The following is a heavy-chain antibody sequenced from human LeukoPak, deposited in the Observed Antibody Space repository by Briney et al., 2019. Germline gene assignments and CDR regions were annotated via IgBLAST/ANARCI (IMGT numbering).Heavy chain of an antibody. J-gene: IGHJ4*02. CDR2: IYYSGRT. CDR1: GGSISSYY. D-gene: IGHD2-15*01. V-gene: IGHV4-59*01. CDR3: ARVAYCSGGSCYPDY. Sequence: SETLSLTCTVSGGSISSYYWSWIRQPPGKGLEWIGYIYYSGRTKYNPSLKSRVTISVDTSKNQFSLKLNSVTAADTAVYYCARVAYCSGGSCYPDYWGQGTLVTVSS.